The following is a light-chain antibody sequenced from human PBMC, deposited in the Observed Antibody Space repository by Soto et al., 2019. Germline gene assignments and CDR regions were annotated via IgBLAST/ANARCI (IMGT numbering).Light chain of an antibody. J-gene: IGKJ1*01. CDR3: QHYGSSPRT. Sequence: EIVLTQSPGTLSLSPGERATLSCRASQSVNPYYLSWYQQKPGQAPRLLLYSASMRATGIPARFSGSGSGTDFTLTISSLEPEDFVVYYCQHYGSSPRTFGQGTKVEIK. V-gene: IGKV3-20*01. CDR1: QSVNPYY. CDR2: SAS.